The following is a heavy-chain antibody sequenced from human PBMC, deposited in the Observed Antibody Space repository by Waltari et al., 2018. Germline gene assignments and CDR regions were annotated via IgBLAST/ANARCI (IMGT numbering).Heavy chain of an antibody. J-gene: IGHJ5*02. V-gene: IGHV3-23*01. CDR3: AKMGCGSGGGCKYDWFDP. CDR1: GSDSRNSS. CDR2: MSSSGDTT. D-gene: IGHD2-15*01. Sequence: DVLLLESGGGLVQPGGPLRLSCRASGSDSRNSSSNWVRQAPGKGLEWVSDMSSSGDTTHYADSVKGRFTTSRDNSKNMLYLQINSLRAEDTAVYYCAKMGCGSGGGCKYDWFDPWGQGTLVTVSS.